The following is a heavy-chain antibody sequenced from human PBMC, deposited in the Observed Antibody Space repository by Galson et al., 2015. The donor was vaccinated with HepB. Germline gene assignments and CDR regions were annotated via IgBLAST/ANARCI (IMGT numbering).Heavy chain of an antibody. Sequence: SLRLSCATSGFIFRRYVTTWVRQAPGKGLEWVSSISASGASTNYADSVKGRFTISRDNSKSTLYLQMNSLRVEDTATYYCAKRSHSGYDDWFDPWGQGNLVIVSS. CDR3: AKRSHSGYDDWFDP. CDR1: GFIFRRYV. V-gene: IGHV3-23*01. J-gene: IGHJ5*02. CDR2: ISASGAST. D-gene: IGHD5-12*01.